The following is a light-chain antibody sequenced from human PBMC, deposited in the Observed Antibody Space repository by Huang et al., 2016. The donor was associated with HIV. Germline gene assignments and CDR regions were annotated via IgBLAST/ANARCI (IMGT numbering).Light chain of an antibody. CDR3: QQYNTYSRT. V-gene: IGKV1-5*03. CDR2: RAS. Sequence: DIQMTQSPSTLSASVGDTVTITCRASQNIDNRLAWYQQKPGKAPKALSYRASSLESGVPSRFSGGGAGTEFTLTISSLQPDDFATYYCQQYNTYSRTFGQGTKVEIK. CDR1: QNIDNR. J-gene: IGKJ1*01.